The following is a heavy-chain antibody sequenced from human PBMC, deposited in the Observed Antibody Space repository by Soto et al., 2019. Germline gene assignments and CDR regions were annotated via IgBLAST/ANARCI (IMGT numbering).Heavy chain of an antibody. CDR3: ARVGVVGDHDY. V-gene: IGHV1-69*13. J-gene: IGHJ4*02. Sequence: SVKVSCKASGGTFSSYAIRLVRQAPGQGLEWMGGIIPIFGTANYAQKFQGRVTITADESTSTAYMELSSLRSEDTAVYYCARVGVVGDHDYWGQGTLVTVSS. CDR1: GGTFSSYA. D-gene: IGHD1-26*01. CDR2: IIPIFGTA.